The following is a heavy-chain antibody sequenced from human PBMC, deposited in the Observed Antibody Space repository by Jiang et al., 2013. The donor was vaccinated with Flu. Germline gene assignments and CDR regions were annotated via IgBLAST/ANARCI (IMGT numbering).Heavy chain of an antibody. CDR3: AKGRTAVVSGFDY. Sequence: FSSYGMHWVRQXPAKGLEWVAVIWYDGSNKYYADSVKGRFTISRDNSKNTVYLQMNSLRGDDTALYYCAKGRTAVVSGFDYWGQGTLVTVSS. V-gene: IGHV3-33*06. CDR2: IWYDGSNK. CDR1: FSSYG. J-gene: IGHJ4*02. D-gene: IGHD2-2*01.